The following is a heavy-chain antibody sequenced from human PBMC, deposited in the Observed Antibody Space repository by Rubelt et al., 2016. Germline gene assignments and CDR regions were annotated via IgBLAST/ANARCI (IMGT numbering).Heavy chain of an antibody. Sequence: QVALQESGPGLVKPSETLSLICAVSGYSISSGYYWGWIRQPPGKGLEWIGSVYYSGSAYDSPSLKRRVTISVDTPKNQFSQKVTSGTAADAAVDDCVRQSGEVGGYYYYGMDVWGQGTTVIVSS. CDR3: VRQSGEVGGYYYYGMDV. CDR1: GYSISSGYY. V-gene: IGHV4-38-2*01. J-gene: IGHJ6*02. CDR2: VYYSGSA. D-gene: IGHD2-15*01.